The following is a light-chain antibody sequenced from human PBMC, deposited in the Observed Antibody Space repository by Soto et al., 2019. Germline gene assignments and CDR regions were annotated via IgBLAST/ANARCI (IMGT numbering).Light chain of an antibody. V-gene: IGKV3-11*01. CDR2: DAS. CDR1: QSVSSY. CDR3: QQRSNWPT. J-gene: IGKJ4*01. Sequence: EIVLTQSPATLSLSPGERATLSCRASQSVSSYLAWYQQKPGQAPRLLIYDASNRATGIPARFSGSGSGTDFTLTIISLEPEDSAVYYCQQRSNWPTFGGGTKVEIK.